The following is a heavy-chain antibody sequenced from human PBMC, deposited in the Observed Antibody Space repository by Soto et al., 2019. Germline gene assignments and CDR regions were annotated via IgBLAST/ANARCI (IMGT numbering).Heavy chain of an antibody. CDR3: ARGTWIREYFDY. V-gene: IGHV3-30-3*01. CDR2: ISYDGSNK. J-gene: IGHJ4*01. D-gene: IGHD5-18*01. Sequence: ESGGGVVQPGRSLRLSCAASGFTFSSYAMHWVRQAPGKGLEWVAVISYDGSNKYYADSVKGRFTISRDNSKNTLYLQMNSLRAEDTAVYYCARGTWIREYFDYWGQEPWSPSPQ. CDR1: GFTFSSYA.